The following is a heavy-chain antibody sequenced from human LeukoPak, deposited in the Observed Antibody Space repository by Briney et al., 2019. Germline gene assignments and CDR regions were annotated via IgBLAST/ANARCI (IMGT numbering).Heavy chain of an antibody. J-gene: IGHJ5*02. D-gene: IGHD2-2*01. CDR2: INPNSGGT. Sequence: ASVKVSCKASGYTFTGYYMHWVRQAPGQGLEWMGWINPNSGGTNYAQKFQGRVTMTRDTSISTAYMELSRLRSDDTAVYCCARKDCGSTSCPKKAFDPWGQGTLVTVSS. CDR3: ARKDCGSTSCPKKAFDP. V-gene: IGHV1-2*02. CDR1: GYTFTGYY.